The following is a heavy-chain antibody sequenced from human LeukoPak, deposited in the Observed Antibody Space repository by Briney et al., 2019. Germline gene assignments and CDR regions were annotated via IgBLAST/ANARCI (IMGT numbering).Heavy chain of an antibody. J-gene: IGHJ1*01. V-gene: IGHV4-39*01. CDR1: GGSISSGDYY. Sequence: SETLSLTCAVSGGSISSGDYYWGWIRQPPGKGQQWIGSIYYSGTTYYNPFLKSRLTISRDTSKNQFSLNLSSVTTADTAVYYCARHASGWYTDWGRGTLVTVSS. D-gene: IGHD6-19*01. CDR2: IYYSGTT. CDR3: ARHASGWYTD.